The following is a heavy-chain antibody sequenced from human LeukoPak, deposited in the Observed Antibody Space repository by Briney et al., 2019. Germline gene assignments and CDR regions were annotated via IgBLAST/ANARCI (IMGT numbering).Heavy chain of an antibody. Sequence: SETLSLTCTVSGGSISSSSCYWGWIRQPPGKGLEWIASIYYSGNTFYTPYLKSRVTMSVDTSENHFSLKLTSVTAADTAVYYCARYVESGEYYFDYWGRGSLVTVSS. CDR2: IYYSGNT. CDR3: ARYVESGEYYFDY. V-gene: IGHV4-39*02. J-gene: IGHJ4*02. CDR1: GGSISSSSCY. D-gene: IGHD3-10*01.